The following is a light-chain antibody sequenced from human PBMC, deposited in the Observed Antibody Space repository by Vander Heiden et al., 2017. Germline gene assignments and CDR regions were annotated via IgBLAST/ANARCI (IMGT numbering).Light chain of an antibody. Sequence: DIQMTQSPSTLSASVGDSVTITCRASQSVSAYLAWYQQKPGKAPKLLIYRASSLESGVPSRFSGSGSGTELTLTISGLQPDDFATYYCQQYDSYPFTFGPGTKVDVK. CDR3: QQYDSYPFT. V-gene: IGKV1-5*03. CDR1: QSVSAY. J-gene: IGKJ3*01. CDR2: RAS.